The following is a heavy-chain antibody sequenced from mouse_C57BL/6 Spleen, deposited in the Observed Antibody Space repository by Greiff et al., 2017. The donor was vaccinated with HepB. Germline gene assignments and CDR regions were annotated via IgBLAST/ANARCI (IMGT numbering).Heavy chain of an antibody. D-gene: IGHD2-14*01. Sequence: VQLQQSGAELARPGASVKMSCKASGYTFTSYTMHWVKQRPGQGLEWIGYINPSSGYTKYNQKFKDKATLTADKSSSTAYMQLSSLTSEDSAVYYCASELRVHPCYAMDYWGQGTSVTVSS. CDR1: GYTFTSYT. J-gene: IGHJ4*01. CDR2: INPSSGYT. V-gene: IGHV1-4*01. CDR3: ASELRVHPCYAMDY.